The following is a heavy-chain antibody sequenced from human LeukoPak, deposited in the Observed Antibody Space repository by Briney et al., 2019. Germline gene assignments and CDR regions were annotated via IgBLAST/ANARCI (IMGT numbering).Heavy chain of an antibody. Sequence: PGGSLRLSCAASGFTFSNYGMSWVRQAPGKGLEWVSSMSFIGGSTYYGDSVKGRFTISRDNSKNTLYLEMSGLGAADTVVYYCVKGCSIGDCYWEIDYWGQGTLVSVSS. J-gene: IGHJ4*02. D-gene: IGHD2-21*02. V-gene: IGHV3-23*01. CDR2: MSFIGGST. CDR1: GFTFSNYG. CDR3: VKGCSIGDCYWEIDY.